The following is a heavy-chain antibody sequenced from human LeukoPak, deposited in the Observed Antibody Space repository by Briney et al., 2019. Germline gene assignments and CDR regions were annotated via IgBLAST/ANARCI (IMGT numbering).Heavy chain of an antibody. CDR1: GYTFTGYY. J-gene: IGHJ5*02. V-gene: IGHV1-2*02. CDR3: ARGSVCTGGVCYTDNWFDP. Sequence: GASVKVSCKASGYTFTGYYMHWVRQAPGQGLEWMGWINPNSGGTNYAQKFQGRVTMTRDTSVSTAYMELSRLRSDDTAVYYCARGSVCTGGVCYTDNWFDPWGQGTLVTVSS. CDR2: INPNSGGT. D-gene: IGHD2-8*02.